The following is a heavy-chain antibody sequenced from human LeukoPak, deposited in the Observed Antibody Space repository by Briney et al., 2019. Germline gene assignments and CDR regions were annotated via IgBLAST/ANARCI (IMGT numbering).Heavy chain of an antibody. CDR2: ISSSSSYI. CDR1: GFTFSNYG. Sequence: GGSLRLSCAASGFTFSNYGMHWVRQAPGKGLEWVSSISSSSSYIYYADSVEGRFTISRDNAKNSLYLQMNSLRAEDTAVYYCARANSGYEWDYFDYWGQGMLVTVSS. J-gene: IGHJ4*02. D-gene: IGHD5-12*01. V-gene: IGHV3-21*01. CDR3: ARANSGYEWDYFDY.